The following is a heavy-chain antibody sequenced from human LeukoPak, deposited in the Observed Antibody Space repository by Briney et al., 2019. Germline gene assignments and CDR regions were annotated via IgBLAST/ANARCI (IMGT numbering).Heavy chain of an antibody. CDR1: GFTFNTYN. CDR3: ARGGGLDV. Sequence: GGSLRLSCAASGFTFNTYNMNWVRQTPSKGLEWISYISSSSGAIYYADSVKGRFTISRDNAKNSLYLQMSNLRAEDTAVYFCARGGGLDVWGQGATVTVSS. J-gene: IGHJ6*02. CDR2: ISSSSGAI. D-gene: IGHD3-16*01. V-gene: IGHV3-48*01.